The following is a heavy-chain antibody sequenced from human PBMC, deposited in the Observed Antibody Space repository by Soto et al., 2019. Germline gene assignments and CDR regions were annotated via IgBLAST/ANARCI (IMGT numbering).Heavy chain of an antibody. D-gene: IGHD3-10*01. CDR1: GYTFTSYG. CDR2: ISAYNGNT. CDR3: ARDVVLWFGELPFTEFDY. V-gene: IGHV1-18*01. Sequence: QVQLVQSGAEVKKPGASVKVSCKASGYTFTSYGISWVRQAPGQGLEWMGWISAYNGNTNYAQKLQGRVTMTTDTSTRTAYMELRSLRSDDTAVYYCARDVVLWFGELPFTEFDYWGQGTLVTVSS. J-gene: IGHJ4*02.